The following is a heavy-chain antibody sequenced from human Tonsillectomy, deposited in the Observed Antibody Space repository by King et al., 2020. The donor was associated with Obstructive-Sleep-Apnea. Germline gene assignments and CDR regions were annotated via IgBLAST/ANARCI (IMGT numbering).Heavy chain of an antibody. J-gene: IGHJ6*02. Sequence: VQLVESGGGLVQPGGSLRLSCAASGFTFSSYAMSWVRQAPGKGLEWVSAISGSGGSTYYADSVKGRFTISRGNSKNTLYLQMNSLKAEDTAVYYGAKHDYGGKLYYYYGMDVWGQGTTVTVSS. CDR3: AKHDYGGKLYYYYGMDV. D-gene: IGHD4-23*01. V-gene: IGHV3-23*04. CDR1: GFTFSSYA. CDR2: ISGSGGST.